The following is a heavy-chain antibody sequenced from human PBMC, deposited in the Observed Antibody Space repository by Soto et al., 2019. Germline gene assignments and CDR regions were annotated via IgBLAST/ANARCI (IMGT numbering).Heavy chain of an antibody. CDR2: IFYSGST. CDR3: AGDKGRYDSGMDV. Sequence: SETLSLTCTVSGGSISSYYWSWIRQPLGKGLEWIGYIFYSGSTKYNPSLKSRVTISVDRSKNHFSLNLSSVTAADTAVYYCAGDKGRYDSGMDVWGQGTTVTVSS. V-gene: IGHV4-59*01. J-gene: IGHJ6*02. CDR1: GGSISSYY. D-gene: IGHD3-9*01.